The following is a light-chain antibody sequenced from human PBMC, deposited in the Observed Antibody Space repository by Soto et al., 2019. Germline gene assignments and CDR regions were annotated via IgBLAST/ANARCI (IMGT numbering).Light chain of an antibody. J-gene: IGKJ2*03. V-gene: IGKV3-15*01. Sequence: TVLTQSPGTMSLSPREIATLCCRASQTIDNTLAWYQRKPGQAPSLLIYDASTRATGVPARFSGSGSGTDLTLTISSLQSEDFAVYYCQHYNSGPYSLGEGTKGDIK. CDR2: DAS. CDR3: QHYNSGPYS. CDR1: QTIDNT.